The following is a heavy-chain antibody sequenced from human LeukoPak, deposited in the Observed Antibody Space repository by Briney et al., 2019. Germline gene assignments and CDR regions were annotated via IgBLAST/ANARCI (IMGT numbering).Heavy chain of an antibody. V-gene: IGHV4-39*07. D-gene: IGHD2-2*01. J-gene: IGHJ4*02. Sequence: SETLSLTCTVSGGSISSSSYYRGWIRQPPGKGLEWIGSIYYSGSTYYNPSLKSRVTMSVDTSKNQLSLKLSSVTAADTAVYYCARGVPNCSTSSCYFNYWGQGALVTVAS. CDR2: IYYSGST. CDR3: ARGVPNCSTSSCYFNY. CDR1: GGSISSSSYY.